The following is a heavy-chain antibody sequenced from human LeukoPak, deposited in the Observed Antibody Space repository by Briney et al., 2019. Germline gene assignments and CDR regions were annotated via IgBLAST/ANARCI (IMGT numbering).Heavy chain of an antibody. Sequence: SVKVSCKASGGTFSSYAISWVRQAPGQGLEWMGGTIPIFGTANYAQKFQGRVTITADESTSTAYMELSSLRSEDTAVYYCARAEWGGGSGRSDYWGQGTLVTVSS. D-gene: IGHD2-15*01. J-gene: IGHJ4*02. CDR2: TIPIFGTA. V-gene: IGHV1-69*13. CDR1: GGTFSSYA. CDR3: ARAEWGGGSGRSDY.